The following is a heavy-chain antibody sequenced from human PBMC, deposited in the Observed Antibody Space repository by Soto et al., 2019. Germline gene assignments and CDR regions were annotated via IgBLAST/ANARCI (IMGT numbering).Heavy chain of an antibody. Sequence: QVQLVQSGAEVKKPGSSVKVSCKASGGTFSSYAISWVRQAPGQGLEWMGGIIPIFGTANYAQKFQGRVTITADESTSTAYMELSSLRSEDTAVYYCAVGEFTMIAPYYYYGMDVWGQGTTVTVSS. D-gene: IGHD3-22*01. CDR1: GGTFSSYA. CDR3: AVGEFTMIAPYYYYGMDV. CDR2: IIPIFGTA. J-gene: IGHJ6*02. V-gene: IGHV1-69*01.